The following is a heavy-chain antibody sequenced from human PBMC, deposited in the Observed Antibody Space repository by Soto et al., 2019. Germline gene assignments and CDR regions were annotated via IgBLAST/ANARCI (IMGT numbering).Heavy chain of an antibody. CDR1: GGSISSGGYY. V-gene: IGHV4-31*03. Sequence: QVQLQESGPGLVKPSQTLSLTCTVSGGSISSGGYYWSWIRQHPGKGLEWIGYIYYSGSTYYNPSLKSRVTISVDTSKNQFSLKLSSVTAADTAVYYCARDPPYPGYCSSTSCNYWYFDLWGRGTLVTVSS. CDR2: IYYSGST. D-gene: IGHD2-2*01. CDR3: ARDPPYPGYCSSTSCNYWYFDL. J-gene: IGHJ2*01.